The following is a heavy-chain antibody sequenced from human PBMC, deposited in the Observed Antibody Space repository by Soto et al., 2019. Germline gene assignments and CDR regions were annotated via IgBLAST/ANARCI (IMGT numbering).Heavy chain of an antibody. CDR1: GGTFSSYA. V-gene: IGHV1-69*01. D-gene: IGHD3-10*01. Sequence: QVQLVQSGAEVKKPGSSVKVSCKASGGTFSSYAISWVRQAPGQGLEWMGGIIPIFGTANYAQKFQGRVPITADECTSTAYMQLSSLISEDTAVYYFAREGGGENMVRGVMRYWGQGTLVTLSS. CDR2: IIPIFGTA. J-gene: IGHJ4*02. CDR3: AREGGGENMVRGVMRY.